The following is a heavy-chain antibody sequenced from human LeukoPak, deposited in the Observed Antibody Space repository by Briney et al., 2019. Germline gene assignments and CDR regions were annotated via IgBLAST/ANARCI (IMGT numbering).Heavy chain of an antibody. CDR3: AREGAVPGIDP. CDR1: GYSITSGSS. Sequence: SETLSLTCAVSGYSITSGSSWGWIRQPPGKGLEWIGTISHSGTTDYKSTLESRLTISMDTSKNLFSLRLTSVTAADTAVYYCAREGAVPGIDPWGQGTLVTVSS. V-gene: IGHV4-38-2*02. CDR2: ISHSGTT. J-gene: IGHJ5*02. D-gene: IGHD3-16*01.